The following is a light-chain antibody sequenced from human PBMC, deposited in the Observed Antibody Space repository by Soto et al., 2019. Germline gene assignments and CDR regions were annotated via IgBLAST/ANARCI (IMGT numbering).Light chain of an antibody. Sequence: QLVLTQSPSASASLGASVKLTCTLSSGHSNYAIAWHQQQPEKGPRYLMKVNSDGSHRKGDGIPDRFSGSSSAAQRYLTISSLQSEDEADYYCQTWGTGIRVFGIGTKLTVL. CDR3: QTWGTGIRV. J-gene: IGLJ1*01. V-gene: IGLV4-69*01. CDR1: SGHSNYA. CDR2: VNSDGSH.